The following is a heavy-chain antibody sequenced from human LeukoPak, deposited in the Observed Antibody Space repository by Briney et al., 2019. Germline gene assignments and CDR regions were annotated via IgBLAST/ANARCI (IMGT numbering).Heavy chain of an antibody. D-gene: IGHD6-6*01. Sequence: GGSLRLSCAASGFTLSSHAIHWVRQAPGKGLEWVALISYDGNIKYYADSVKGRFTISRDNSKNTLSLQMNSLRPEDTAVYYCVRAHLSSSSTDYMDVWGKGTTVTISS. J-gene: IGHJ6*03. CDR2: ISYDGNIK. CDR1: GFTLSSHA. V-gene: IGHV3-30*04. CDR3: VRAHLSSSSTDYMDV.